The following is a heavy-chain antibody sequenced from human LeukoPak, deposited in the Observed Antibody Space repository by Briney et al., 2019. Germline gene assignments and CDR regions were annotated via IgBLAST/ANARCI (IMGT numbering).Heavy chain of an antibody. V-gene: IGHV4-39*07. Sequence: SETLSLTCTVSGGTISRTSYYWGWIRQSPGKGLEWIGSIYSSGSTHYNPSPKSRVNISVDTSKNQFSLKLSSVTAADTAVYYCARDDSLSYYYGGIDPWGQGTLVTVSS. CDR2: IYSSGST. CDR3: ARDDSLSYYYGGIDP. CDR1: GGTISRTSYY. J-gene: IGHJ5*02. D-gene: IGHD3-10*01.